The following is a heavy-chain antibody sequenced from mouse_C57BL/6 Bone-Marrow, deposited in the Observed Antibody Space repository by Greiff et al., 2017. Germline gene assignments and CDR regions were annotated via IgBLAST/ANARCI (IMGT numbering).Heavy chain of an antibody. D-gene: IGHD1-1*01. J-gene: IGHJ4*01. V-gene: IGHV5-6*01. CDR1: GFTFSSYG. Sequence: EVMLVESGGDLVKPGGSLKLSCAASGFTFSSYGMSWVRQTPDKRLEWVATISSGGSYTYYPDSVKGRFTISRDNAKNTLYLQMSSLKSEDTAMYYCARHYYYGSSYLYAMDYWGQGTSVTVSS. CDR2: ISSGGSYT. CDR3: ARHYYYGSSYLYAMDY.